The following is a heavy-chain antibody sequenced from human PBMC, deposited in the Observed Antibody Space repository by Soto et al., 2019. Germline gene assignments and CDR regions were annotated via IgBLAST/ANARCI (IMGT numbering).Heavy chain of an antibody. CDR1: GYTFTRFA. CDR3: ARGITLPTPLDY. J-gene: IGHJ4*02. CDR2: ISTENGNT. V-gene: IGHV1-3*04. Sequence: ASVKVSCKASGYTFTRFAIHWVRQAPGQRLEWMGWISTENGNTKYSQKFQGRVTITRDTSASTAYMELSSLRSEDTAVYYCARGITLPTPLDYWGQGTLVTVSS. D-gene: IGHD1-20*01.